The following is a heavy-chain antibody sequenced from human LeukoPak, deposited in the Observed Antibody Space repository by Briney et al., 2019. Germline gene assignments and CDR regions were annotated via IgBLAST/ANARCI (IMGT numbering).Heavy chain of an antibody. CDR3: GSTNSFSY. D-gene: IGHD2-2*01. CDR1: GFAFSNYW. CDR2: IKQDGSET. Sequence: GESLRLSCAASGFAFSNYWMNWARQAPGKGLEWVANIKQDGSETYYVDSVQGRFTISRDNAKNSWYLQMNSLRTEDTALYYCGSTNSFSYWGQGTLVTVSS. V-gene: IGHV3-7*01. J-gene: IGHJ4*02.